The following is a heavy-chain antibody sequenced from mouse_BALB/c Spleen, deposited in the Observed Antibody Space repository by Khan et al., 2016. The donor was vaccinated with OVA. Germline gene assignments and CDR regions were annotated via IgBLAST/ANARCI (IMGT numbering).Heavy chain of an antibody. CDR3: ARPGNRYERVFDY. D-gene: IGHD2-14*01. V-gene: IGHV1S136*01. CDR1: GYTFTRYV. J-gene: IGHJ2*01. CDR2: INPYNDGA. Sequence: EVQLQESGPELVKPGASVKMSCKASGYTFTRYVMHWVKQKPGQGLEWIGYINPYNDGAKYNEKFKGKATLTSDKSSSTADMELNSLTSEDAAVYYCARPGNRYERVFDYWGQGTTLTVPS.